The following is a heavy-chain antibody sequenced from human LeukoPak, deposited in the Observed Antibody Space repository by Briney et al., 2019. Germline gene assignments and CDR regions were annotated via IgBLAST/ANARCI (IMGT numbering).Heavy chain of an antibody. Sequence: ASVKVSCKASGYTFTDYYLHWVRQAPGHGLEWVGWINPNSGGTNYAQKFQGRVTMTRDTSISTVYMELSRLRSDDTAVYYCSREDYWGQGTLVTVSS. CDR1: GYTFTDYY. CDR3: SREDY. CDR2: INPNSGGT. J-gene: IGHJ4*02. V-gene: IGHV1-2*02.